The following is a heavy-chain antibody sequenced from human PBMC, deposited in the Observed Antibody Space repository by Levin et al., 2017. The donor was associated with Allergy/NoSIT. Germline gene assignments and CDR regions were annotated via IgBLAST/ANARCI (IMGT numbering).Heavy chain of an antibody. J-gene: IGHJ4*02. D-gene: IGHD6-25*01. Sequence: GGSLRLSCVGSGFTVGDSYMSWVRQAPGKGLEWVSGIYASGVTYYEPSVKGRFTISRDNSKNTLYLQMSSLRAEDTAVYYCARMSGPYYFDNWGRGTLVTVSS. V-gene: IGHV3-53*01. CDR2: IYASGVT. CDR1: GFTVGDSY. CDR3: ARMSGPYYFDN.